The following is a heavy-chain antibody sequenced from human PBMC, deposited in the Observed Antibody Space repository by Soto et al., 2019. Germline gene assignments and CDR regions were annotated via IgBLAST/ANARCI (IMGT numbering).Heavy chain of an antibody. CDR1: GASVSSYY. CDR3: ARDVGKNY. V-gene: IGHV4-4*07. D-gene: IGHD3-10*01. J-gene: IGHJ4*02. Sequence: KPSETLSLTXTVSGASVSSYYWSWFRQPVGKGLEWIGRIHSSGNLNYNPSLESRVTMSLDTSKNQFSLRLTSVTAADTALYLCARDVGKNYWGQGIRVTVSS. CDR2: IHSSGNL.